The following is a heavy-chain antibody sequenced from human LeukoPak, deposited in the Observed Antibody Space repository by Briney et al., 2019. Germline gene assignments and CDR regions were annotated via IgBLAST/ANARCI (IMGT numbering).Heavy chain of an antibody. Sequence: GGSLRLSCAASGFTVSSNYMSWVRQAPGKGPEWVSVIYTGGSTYYADSVRGRLTISRDNSKNTLYLQMNSLRAEDTAVYYCARGYCSVNSCYKFDYWGQGTLVTVSS. CDR2: IYTGGST. V-gene: IGHV3-53*01. CDR3: ARGYCSVNSCYKFDY. J-gene: IGHJ4*02. D-gene: IGHD2-2*02. CDR1: GFTVSSNY.